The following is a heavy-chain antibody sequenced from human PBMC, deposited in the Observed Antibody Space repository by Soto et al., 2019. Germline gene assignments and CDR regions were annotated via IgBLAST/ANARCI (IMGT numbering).Heavy chain of an antibody. CDR3: AKSPIIAAPGHIDY. CDR2: LSGGGGTT. CDR1: GFTLSSCA. V-gene: IGHV3-23*01. Sequence: PGGSLRLSCAASGFTLSSCAMSWVRQAPGKGLEWVSALSGGGGTTYYADSVKGRFTISRDNSKNTLYLQMNSLRAEDTAVYFCAKSPIIAAPGHIDYWGQGXLVTVYS. D-gene: IGHD6-13*01. J-gene: IGHJ4*02.